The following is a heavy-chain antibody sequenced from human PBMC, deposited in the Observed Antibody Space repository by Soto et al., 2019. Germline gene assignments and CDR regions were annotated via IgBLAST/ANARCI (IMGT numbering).Heavy chain of an antibody. J-gene: IGHJ4*02. V-gene: IGHV4-30-4*01. Sequence: SETLALTCTVSGGSIRSGDNYWSWIRQTPGKGLEWIGYIYYRGSTYYNQSLKSRVTISVDTSMNQFSLTLTSVTAADTAVYYCARDPARGGGSYLGYFDYWGQGTPVTVSS. D-gene: IGHD1-26*01. CDR3: ARDPARGGGSYLGYFDY. CDR1: GGSIRSGDNY. CDR2: IYYRGST.